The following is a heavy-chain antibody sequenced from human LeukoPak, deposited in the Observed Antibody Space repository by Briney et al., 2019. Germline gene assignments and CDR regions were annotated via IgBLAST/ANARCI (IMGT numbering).Heavy chain of an antibody. CDR3: ARRDEYYYDSSGYYPLDWYFDL. CDR2: IYPGDSDS. Sequence: GESLKISCKGSGYSITSYWIGWVRQMPGKGLEWMGIIYPGDSDSRYSPSFQGQVTISADKSVSTAYLQWSSLKASDTAMYYCARRDEYYYDSSGYYPLDWYFDLWGRGTLVTVSS. V-gene: IGHV5-51*01. J-gene: IGHJ2*01. CDR1: GYSITSYW. D-gene: IGHD3-22*01.